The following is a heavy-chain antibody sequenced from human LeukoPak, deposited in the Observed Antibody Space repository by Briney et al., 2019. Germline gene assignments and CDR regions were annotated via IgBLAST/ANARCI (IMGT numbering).Heavy chain of an antibody. V-gene: IGHV1-2*06. CDR2: INPNSGGT. J-gene: IGHJ3*02. CDR1: Y. CDR3: ARDWVPYCSGGSCYSYAFDI. D-gene: IGHD2-15*01. Sequence: YMXWXRQAPGQGXXWMGRINPNSGGTNYAQKFQGRVTMTRDTSISTAYMELSRLRSDDTAVYYCARDWVPYCSGGSCYSYAFDIWGQGTMVTVSS.